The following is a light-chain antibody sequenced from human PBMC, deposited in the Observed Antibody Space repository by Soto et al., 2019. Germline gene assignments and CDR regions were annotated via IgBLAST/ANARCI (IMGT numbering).Light chain of an antibody. CDR1: SSDVGGYNY. V-gene: IGLV2-14*01. J-gene: IGLJ1*01. CDR3: SSYTSSSTLYV. CDR2: DVS. Sequence: QSALTQPASVSGSPGQSITISCTGTSSDVGGYNYVSWYQQHTGKAPKLMIYDVSNRPSGVSNRFSGSKSGNTASLTISGRQAEDGAYYYCSSYTSSSTLYVFGTGTHLTVL.